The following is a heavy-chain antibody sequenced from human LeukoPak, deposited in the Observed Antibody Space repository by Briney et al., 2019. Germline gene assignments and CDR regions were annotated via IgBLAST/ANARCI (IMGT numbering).Heavy chain of an antibody. J-gene: IGHJ4*02. V-gene: IGHV3-48*04. CDR1: GFNFNSHT. Sequence: GESLRLSCEASGFNFNSHTMGWVRQAPGKGLEWISSITGGSTTIYYGDSVRGRFTVSRDNAKNSLYLQMNSMMVADTAVYFCARDLGDGEYFFDFWGQGTLVSVSS. D-gene: IGHD3-10*01. CDR3: ARDLGDGEYFFDF. CDR2: ITGGSTTI.